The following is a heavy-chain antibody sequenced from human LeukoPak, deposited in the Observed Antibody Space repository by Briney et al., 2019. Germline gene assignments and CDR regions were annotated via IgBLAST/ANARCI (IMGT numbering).Heavy chain of an antibody. V-gene: IGHV4-4*07. CDR3: ARDGGYRSSTSCPPFDY. Sequence: PSETLSLTCTVSGGSISSYYWSWIRQPAGKGLEWIGRIYTSGSTNYNPSLKSRVTMSVDTSKNQFSLKLSSVTAADTAVYYCARDGGYRSSTSCPPFDYWGQGTLVTVSS. CDR1: GGSISSYY. J-gene: IGHJ4*02. CDR2: IYTSGST. D-gene: IGHD2-2*01.